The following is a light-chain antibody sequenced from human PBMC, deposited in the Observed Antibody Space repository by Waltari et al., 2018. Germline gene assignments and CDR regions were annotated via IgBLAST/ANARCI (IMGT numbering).Light chain of an antibody. Sequence: EIRLTPSPGTLSLSPVERVTLSCRASQSVSSTYVGWYQQKSGQAPRLVIYGGSSRATGIPDRFSGSASGTDFTLTISRLEPEDVAVYFCQVYGDLRDTFGQGTKLEIK. J-gene: IGKJ2*01. CDR3: QVYGDLRDT. V-gene: IGKV3-20*01. CDR1: QSVSSTY. CDR2: GGS.